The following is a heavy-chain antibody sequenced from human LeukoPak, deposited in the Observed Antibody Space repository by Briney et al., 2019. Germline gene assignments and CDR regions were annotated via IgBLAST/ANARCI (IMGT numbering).Heavy chain of an antibody. V-gene: IGHV4-30-2*01. CDR1: GGSISSGGYS. D-gene: IGHD6-13*01. CDR2: IYHSGTT. CDR3: ARDQSSSWYWFDP. J-gene: IGHJ5*02. Sequence: SQTLSLTCAVSGGSISSGGYSWNWIRQPPGKGLEWIGYIYHSGTTYYNPSPKNRVTISVDRSKNQFSLKLSSVTAADTAVYYCARDQSSSWYWFDPWGQGTLVTVSS.